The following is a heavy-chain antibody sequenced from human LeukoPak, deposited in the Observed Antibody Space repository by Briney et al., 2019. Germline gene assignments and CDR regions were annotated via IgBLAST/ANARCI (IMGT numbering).Heavy chain of an antibody. J-gene: IGHJ4*02. CDR2: ISWNSGSI. D-gene: IGHD3-10*01. CDR1: GFTFDDYA. Sequence: GGSLRLSCAASGFTFDDYAMHWVRQAPGKSLEWVSGISWNSGSIGYADSVKGRFTISRDNAKNSLYLQMNSLRAEDTALYYCAKGPIYGSAPFDYWGQGTLVTVSS. V-gene: IGHV3-9*01. CDR3: AKGPIYGSAPFDY.